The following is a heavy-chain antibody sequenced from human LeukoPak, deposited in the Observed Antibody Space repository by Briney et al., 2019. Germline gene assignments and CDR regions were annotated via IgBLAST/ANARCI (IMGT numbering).Heavy chain of an antibody. J-gene: IGHJ4*02. CDR2: YDPEDGKT. D-gene: IGHD3-22*01. CDR1: DRTLNQIA. Sequence: ASVKVSCKVSDRTLNQIALHWVRQAPGKGPEWMGGYDPEDGKTIYVQKFQGRVTMTEDASTETAYMELSSLRTDDAAVYFCVTMQQDFFDSRGPFDFWGQGSLVTVSS. CDR3: VTMQQDFFDSRGPFDF. V-gene: IGHV1-24*01.